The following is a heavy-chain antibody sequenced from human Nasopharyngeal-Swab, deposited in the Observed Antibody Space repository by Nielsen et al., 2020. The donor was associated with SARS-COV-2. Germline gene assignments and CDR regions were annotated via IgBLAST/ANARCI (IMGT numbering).Heavy chain of an antibody. CDR2: ISAYNGNT. CDR3: ARERGSYSNAGGYYYYMDV. D-gene: IGHD1-26*01. CDR1: GYTFTSYG. J-gene: IGHJ6*03. Sequence: ASVKVSCKASGYTFTSYGIGWVRQAPGQGLEWMGWISAYNGNTNYAQKLQGRVTMTTDTSTSTAYMELRSLRSDDTAVYYCARERGSYSNAGGYYYYMDVWGKGTTVTVSS. V-gene: IGHV1-18*04.